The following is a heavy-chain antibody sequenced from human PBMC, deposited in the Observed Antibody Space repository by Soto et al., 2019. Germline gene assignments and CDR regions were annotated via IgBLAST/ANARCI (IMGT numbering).Heavy chain of an antibody. CDR1: GFSLSTSGVG. CDR3: ALLDTAMVTFDY. Sequence: QITLKESGPTLVKPTQTLTLTCTFSGFSLSTSGVGVGWIRQPPVKALEWRALIYLNDAKRYSPSLKSRLTITTDTSKNQLVLTMTNMDPVDTATYYWALLDTAMVTFDYWGQGTLVTVSS. V-gene: IGHV2-5*01. J-gene: IGHJ4*02. D-gene: IGHD5-18*01. CDR2: IYLNDAK.